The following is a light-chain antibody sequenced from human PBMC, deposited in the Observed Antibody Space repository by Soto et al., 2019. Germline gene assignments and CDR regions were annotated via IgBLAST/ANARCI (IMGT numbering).Light chain of an antibody. V-gene: IGKV3-11*01. J-gene: IGKJ2*01. CDR2: DVS. CDR1: QSVGGF. Sequence: EIVLTQSPATLSLSPGERATLSCRASQSVGGFLAWYQQKPGQAPRLIIYDVSTRATGIPARFSGSGSGTDFALTISSEELEVFEVYYFQQRPNGPSVFGRGPKLDTK. CDR3: QQRPNGPSV.